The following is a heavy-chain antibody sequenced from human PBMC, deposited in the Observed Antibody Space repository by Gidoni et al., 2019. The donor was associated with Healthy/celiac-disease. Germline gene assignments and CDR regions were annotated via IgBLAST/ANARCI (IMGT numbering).Heavy chain of an antibody. Sequence: QVQLVQSGAEEKKPGASVKVSCKASGYPLTGHYMHWVRQAPGHGLEWMGWINPSSGGTDYSQKVQGRVPMTRDSAISTADRGLSRLSCDDTAVYYGARLVGWRVVPDGVGMDVWGQGTTVTVSS. V-gene: IGHV1-2*02. CDR2: INPSSGGT. CDR3: ARLVGWRVVPDGVGMDV. CDR1: GYPLTGHY. J-gene: IGHJ6*02. D-gene: IGHD6-19*01.